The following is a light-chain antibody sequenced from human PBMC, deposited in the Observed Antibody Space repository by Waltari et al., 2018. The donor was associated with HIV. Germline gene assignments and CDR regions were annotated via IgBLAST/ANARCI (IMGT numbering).Light chain of an antibody. Sequence: QSALTQAASVSGSPGQSITISCTGASSDDGRYNLVSWYQQHPGKAPKLIIYEVTKRPSGVSNRFSGSKSDNTASLTISGLQAEDEADYYCCSYAGSSTPWVFGGGTKLTVL. CDR1: SSDDGRYNL. V-gene: IGLV2-23*02. CDR3: CSYAGSSTPWV. J-gene: IGLJ3*02. CDR2: EVT.